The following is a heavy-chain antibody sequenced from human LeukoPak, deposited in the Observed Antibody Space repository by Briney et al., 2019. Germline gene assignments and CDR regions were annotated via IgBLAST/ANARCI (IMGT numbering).Heavy chain of an antibody. D-gene: IGHD2-2*01. J-gene: IGHJ6*03. V-gene: IGHV1-8*01. CDR2: MNPNSGNT. Sequence: ASVKVSCKASGYTFTSYDINWVRQATGQGLEWVGWMNPNSGNTGYAQKFQGRVTMTRNTSISTAYMELSSLRSEDTAVYYCARVASYCSSTSCYHYYYYYMDIWGKGTTVTVSS. CDR3: ARVASYCSSTSCYHYYYYYMDI. CDR1: GYTFTSYD.